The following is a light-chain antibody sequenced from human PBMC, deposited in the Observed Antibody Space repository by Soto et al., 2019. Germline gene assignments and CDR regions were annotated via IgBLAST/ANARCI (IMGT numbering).Light chain of an antibody. Sequence: EIVMTQSPATLSVSPGERATLSCRASQSVSSNLAWYQQKPGHAPRLLIYGASTRATGIPARFSGSGSGTEFTLTISSLQSEDVAVYYCQQYNNWPQAFGQGTKVEIK. CDR3: QQYNNWPQA. CDR2: GAS. J-gene: IGKJ1*01. V-gene: IGKV3-15*01. CDR1: QSVSSN.